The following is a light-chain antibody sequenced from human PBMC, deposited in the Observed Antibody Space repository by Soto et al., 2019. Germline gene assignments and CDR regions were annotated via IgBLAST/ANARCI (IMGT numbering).Light chain of an antibody. CDR3: QQYGSSST. Sequence: EIVLTQSPGTLSLSPGERATLSCRASQRISSNYLAWYQQKPGQAPRLLIYGASSRATGIPDRFSGSGSGTDFTLTINRLEPVDFAVYYCQQYGSSSTFGQGTKVDIK. CDR1: QRISSNY. V-gene: IGKV3-20*01. CDR2: GAS. J-gene: IGKJ1*01.